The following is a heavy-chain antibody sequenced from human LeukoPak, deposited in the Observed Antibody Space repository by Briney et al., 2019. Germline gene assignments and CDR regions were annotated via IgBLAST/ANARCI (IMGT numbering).Heavy chain of an antibody. D-gene: IGHD4-17*01. Sequence: GESLKISCKGSGYRFTSYWIGWVRQMPGKGLEWMGIIYPGDSDTRYSPSFQGQVTISADKSISTAYLQWSSLKASDTAMYYCARFRRDYGDTFDYWGQGTLVTVSS. CDR1: GYRFTSYW. V-gene: IGHV5-51*01. CDR3: ARFRRDYGDTFDY. CDR2: IYPGDSDT. J-gene: IGHJ4*02.